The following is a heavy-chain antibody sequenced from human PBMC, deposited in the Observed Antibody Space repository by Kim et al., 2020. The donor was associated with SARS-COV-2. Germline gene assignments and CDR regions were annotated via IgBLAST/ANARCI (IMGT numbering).Heavy chain of an antibody. CDR3: AIRGWEQSDG. D-gene: IGHD1-26*01. CDR2: NK. V-gene: IGHV3-33*01. Sequence: NKSYADSVKRRFTISRDNSKNTLYLLMISLRAEDAAVYYCAIRGWEQSDGWGQGTLVTVSS. J-gene: IGHJ4*02.